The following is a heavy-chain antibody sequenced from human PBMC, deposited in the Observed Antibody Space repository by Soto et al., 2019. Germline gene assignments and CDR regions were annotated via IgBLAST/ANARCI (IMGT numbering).Heavy chain of an antibody. J-gene: IGHJ5*02. CDR3: ARKRSRSFDP. CDR2: ISSTGGFT. CDR1: GFAFSSYA. V-gene: IGHV3-23*01. Sequence: VQLLESGGGLVQPGGSLRLSCAASGFAFSSYAMSWVRQARGKGLEWVSTISSTGGFTYYADSVKGRFSISRDNSKNALYLQMTSLRADDTAIYYCARKRSRSFDPWGQGSLVTVSS.